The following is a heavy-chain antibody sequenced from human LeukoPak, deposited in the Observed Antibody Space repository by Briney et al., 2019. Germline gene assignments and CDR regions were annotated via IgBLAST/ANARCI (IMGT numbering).Heavy chain of an antibody. D-gene: IGHD5-18*01. J-gene: IGHJ4*02. CDR2: VYFSGST. CDR1: GGSISSYY. V-gene: IGHV4-59*01. Sequence: SETLSLTCTVSGGSISSYYWSWIRQPPGKGLEWIGYVYFSGSTNYNPSLKSRVTTSVDTSKNQFSLKLSSVTAADTAVYYCARSTNGYSYGYDYWGQGTLVTVSS. CDR3: ARSTNGYSYGYDY.